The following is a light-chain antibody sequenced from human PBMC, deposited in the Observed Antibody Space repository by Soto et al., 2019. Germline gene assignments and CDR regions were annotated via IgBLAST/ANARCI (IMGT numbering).Light chain of an antibody. CDR2: DAS. Sequence: EVVVTQSPATLSVSPGDRATLFCRASESVGRHLACYHQKPGRAPKLLIFDASTRATGVPARFSGSGSGTECTLTVSSLQSEDIAVYFCQQYNNWPPNFGQGTRLEIK. CDR1: ESVGRH. J-gene: IGKJ5*01. V-gene: IGKV3-15*01. CDR3: QQYNNWPPN.